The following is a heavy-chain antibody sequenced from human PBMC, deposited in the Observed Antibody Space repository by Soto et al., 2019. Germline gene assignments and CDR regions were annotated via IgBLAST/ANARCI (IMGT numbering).Heavy chain of an antibody. V-gene: IGHV3-74*01. CDR1: GFTFSNYW. J-gene: IGHJ4*01. CDR2: INRDGSTT. D-gene: IGHD1-1*01. CDR3: TMDLTGRQDY. Sequence: PGRSLRLSCAASGFTFSNYWMHWVRQAPGKGLVWVSRINRDGSTTTYADSVRGRFTISRDNAKNTLYLQMNSLRDEDTAVYYCTMDLTGRQDYWGQGAPVTVYS.